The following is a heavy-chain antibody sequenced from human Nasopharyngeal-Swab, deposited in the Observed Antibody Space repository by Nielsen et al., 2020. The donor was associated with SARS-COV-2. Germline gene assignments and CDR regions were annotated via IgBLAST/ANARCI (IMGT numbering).Heavy chain of an antibody. V-gene: IGHV1-2*06. Sequence: WVRQAPGQGLEWMGRINPNSGGTNYAQKFQGRVTMTRDTSISTAYMELSRLRSDDTAVYYCARDRGTSDYDSSGYDAFDIWGQGTMVT. J-gene: IGHJ3*02. D-gene: IGHD3-22*01. CDR3: ARDRGTSDYDSSGYDAFDI. CDR2: INPNSGGT.